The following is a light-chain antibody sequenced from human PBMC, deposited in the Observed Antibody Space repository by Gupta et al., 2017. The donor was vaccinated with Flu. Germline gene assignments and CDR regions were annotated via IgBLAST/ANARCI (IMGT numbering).Light chain of an antibody. J-gene: IGLJ2*01. CDR1: SLKRYA. Sequence: SSELTHDSAVSVALGQTVRITCQGDSLKRYAASWYQKKAGQAHVLVVYGKNNRPSGIPDRFSGTSSGDTGSLTITGAQAEDEADYYCNSRDRSGNLGFGGGTKLTVL. CDR2: GKN. V-gene: IGLV3-19*01. CDR3: NSRDRSGNLG.